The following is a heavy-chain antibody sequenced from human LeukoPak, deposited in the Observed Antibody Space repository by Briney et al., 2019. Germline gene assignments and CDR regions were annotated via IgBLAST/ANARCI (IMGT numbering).Heavy chain of an antibody. CDR3: ARGSRKTLKTPGGGSWLN. CDR1: GGSFSGYY. D-gene: IGHD2-15*01. V-gene: IGHV4-34*01. J-gene: IGHJ4*02. Sequence: SETLSLTCAVYGGSFSGYYWSWIRQPPGMGLEWIGEINHSGSTNYNPSLKSRVTISVDTSKNQFSLKLSSVTAADTAVYYCARGSRKTLKTPGGGSWLNWGQGTLVTVSS. CDR2: INHSGST.